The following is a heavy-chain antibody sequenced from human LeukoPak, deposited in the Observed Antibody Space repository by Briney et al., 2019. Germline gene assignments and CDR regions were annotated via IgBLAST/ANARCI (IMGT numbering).Heavy chain of an antibody. CDR2: IYSGGST. V-gene: IGHV3-53*01. Sequence: GGSLRLSCAASGFTVSSNYMSWVRQAPGKGLEWVSVIYSGGSTYYADSVKGRFTISRDNSKNTLYLQMNSLTAEDTAVYYCAKGSGYSYFDYWGQGTLVTVSS. D-gene: IGHD5-18*01. CDR3: AKGSGYSYFDY. J-gene: IGHJ4*02. CDR1: GFTVSSNY.